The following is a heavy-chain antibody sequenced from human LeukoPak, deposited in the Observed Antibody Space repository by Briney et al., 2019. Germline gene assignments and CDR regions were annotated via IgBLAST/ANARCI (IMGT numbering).Heavy chain of an antibody. Sequence: GSLRPSFAASGFTFSSYAMSWVRQAPGKGLEWVSAISGSGGSTYYADSVKGRFTISRDNSKNTLYLQMNSLRAEDTAVYYCAKDQQWLVAPDYYFDYWGQGTLVTVSS. D-gene: IGHD6-19*01. CDR3: AKDQQWLVAPDYYFDY. CDR2: ISGSGGST. CDR1: GFTFSSYA. J-gene: IGHJ4*02. V-gene: IGHV3-23*01.